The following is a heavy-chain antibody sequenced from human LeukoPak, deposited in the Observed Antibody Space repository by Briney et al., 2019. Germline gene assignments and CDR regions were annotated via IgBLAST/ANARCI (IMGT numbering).Heavy chain of an antibody. CDR3: ARGYGDFRVEGRYFHS. D-gene: IGHD4-17*01. J-gene: IGHJ4*02. Sequence: SETLSLTCTVSGGSITNYDWNCVREPPGEGLEFIGHVHYSGTANYNPSLGSRVTISIDTSKKHFFLKLKSVTAADTAVYYCARGYGDFRVEGRYFHSWGQGTLVTVSS. V-gene: IGHV4-59*01. CDR2: VHYSGTA. CDR1: GGSITNYD.